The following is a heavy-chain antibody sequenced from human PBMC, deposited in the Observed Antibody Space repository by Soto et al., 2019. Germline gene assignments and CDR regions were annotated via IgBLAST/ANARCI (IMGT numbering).Heavy chain of an antibody. V-gene: IGHV3-74*01. J-gene: IGHJ4*02. Sequence: EVQLVESGGGLVQPGGSLRLSCAASGFTFSSYWMHWVRQAPGEGLVWVSRIKSDGSSITYADSVKGRFTISRDNAKNTLYLQMNSLRAEDTAVYYCAGDPNYSTGPFDCWGQGTLVTVSS. D-gene: IGHD2-8*02. CDR2: IKSDGSSI. CDR1: GFTFSSYW. CDR3: AGDPNYSTGPFDC.